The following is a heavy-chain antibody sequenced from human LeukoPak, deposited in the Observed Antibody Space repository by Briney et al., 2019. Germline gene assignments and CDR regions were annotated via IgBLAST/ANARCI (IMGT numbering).Heavy chain of an antibody. Sequence: PGGSLRLSCSASGFTFSSYAMHWVRKAPGKGLEYVSAISSNGGSTYYADSVKGRFTISRDNSKNTLYLQMSSLRAEDTAVYYCVKGMEDYDILTGVLDVWGQGTTVTVSS. CDR3: VKGMEDYDILTGVLDV. D-gene: IGHD3-9*01. V-gene: IGHV3-64D*06. J-gene: IGHJ6*02. CDR2: ISSNGGST. CDR1: GFTFSSYA.